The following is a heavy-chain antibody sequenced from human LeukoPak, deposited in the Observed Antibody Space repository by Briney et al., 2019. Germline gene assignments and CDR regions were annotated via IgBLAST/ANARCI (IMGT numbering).Heavy chain of an antibody. D-gene: IGHD4-11*01. Sequence: PGGSLRLSCAASGFTFNSYVMHWVRQAPGKGPEWVAVIEYDENRKYYEDSMKGRFTISRDNSKNMLYLQINSLTTEDTAVYYCARGYGENSDYHLKYWGQGTLVTVSS. CDR3: ARGYGENSDYHLKY. V-gene: IGHV3-30*03. J-gene: IGHJ4*02. CDR2: IEYDENRK. CDR1: GFTFNSYV.